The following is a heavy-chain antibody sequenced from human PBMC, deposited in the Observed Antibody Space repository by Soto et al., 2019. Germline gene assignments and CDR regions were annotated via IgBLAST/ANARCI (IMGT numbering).Heavy chain of an antibody. CDR1: GYTFTSYD. J-gene: IGHJ4*02. CDR3: AREINWDGVDY. V-gene: IGHV1-8*01. Sequence: VQLVQSGAEVKKPGASVKVSCKASGYTFTSYDINWVRQAPGQGLEWMGWMNANSGNTAYAQKFQGRRTMTRNTAISTASMALSSLTANYPAVYYSAREINWDGVDYCRQATVVPVSP. CDR2: MNANSGNT. D-gene: IGHD1-20*01.